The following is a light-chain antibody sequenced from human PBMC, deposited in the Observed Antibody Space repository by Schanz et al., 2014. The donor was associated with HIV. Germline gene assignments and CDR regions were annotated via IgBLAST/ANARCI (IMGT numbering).Light chain of an antibody. V-gene: IGKV3-20*01. CDR1: QSVSSSY. Sequence: EIVMTQSPVTVSVSPGESATLSCRASQSVSSSYLAWYQQKPGQAPTLLIYAASSRASGVPDRFSGSGSGADFILTISRLEPEDFATYYCLQDHDWPFTFGGGTKVEIK. J-gene: IGKJ4*01. CDR3: LQDHDWPFT. CDR2: AAS.